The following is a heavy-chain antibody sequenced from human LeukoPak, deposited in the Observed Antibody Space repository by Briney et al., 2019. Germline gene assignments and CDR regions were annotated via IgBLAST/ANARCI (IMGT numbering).Heavy chain of an antibody. V-gene: IGHV4-59*12. D-gene: IGHD3-3*01. CDR2: IYYSGST. J-gene: IGHJ4*02. Sequence: SETLSLTCTVSGGSISIYYWNWIRQPPGKGLKWIGYIYYSGSTTYNPSLKSRVTISVDTSKNQFSLKLSSVTAADTAVYYCARKGITIFGVVKGLDYWGQGTLVTVSS. CDR1: GGSISIYY. CDR3: ARKGITIFGVVKGLDY.